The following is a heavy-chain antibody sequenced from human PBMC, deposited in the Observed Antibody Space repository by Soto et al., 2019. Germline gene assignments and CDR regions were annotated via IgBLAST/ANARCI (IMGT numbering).Heavy chain of an antibody. V-gene: IGHV1-3*01. J-gene: IGHJ4*02. CDR2: INAGNGNT. CDR3: ARTQGESSGYDD. D-gene: IGHD3-22*01. Sequence: SSVTASCEASGYTFTSYAMHWVRQAPGQRLEWMGWINAGNGNTKYSQKFQGRVTITRDTSASTAYMELSSLRSEDTAVYYCARTQGESSGYDDSGQGPLVSGS. CDR1: GYTFTSYA.